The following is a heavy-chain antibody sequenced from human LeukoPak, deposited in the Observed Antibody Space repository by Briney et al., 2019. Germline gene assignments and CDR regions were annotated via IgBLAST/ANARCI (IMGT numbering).Heavy chain of an antibody. D-gene: IGHD6-19*01. J-gene: IGHJ4*02. CDR2: ISGSGGST. CDR3: AKDREMYSSGWPGYFDY. CDR1: GFTFSSYA. Sequence: PGGSLRLSCAAPGFTFSSYAMSWVRQAPGKGLEWVSAISGSGGSTYYADSVKGRFTISRDNSKNTLYLQMNSLRAEDTAVYYCAKDREMYSSGWPGYFDYWGQGTLVTVSS. V-gene: IGHV3-23*01.